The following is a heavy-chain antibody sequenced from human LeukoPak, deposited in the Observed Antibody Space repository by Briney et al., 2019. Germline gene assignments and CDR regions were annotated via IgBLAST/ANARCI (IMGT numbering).Heavy chain of an antibody. CDR2: ISSSGSTI. Sequence: GGSLRLSCAASGFTFSSYEMNWVRQAPGKGLEWVSYISSSGSTIYYADSVKGRFTISRDNAKNTLYLQMNSLRAEDTAFYYCARTYYYGSGPSYKATPYWGQGTLVTVSS. CDR3: ARTYYYGSGPSYKATPY. CDR1: GFTFSSYE. V-gene: IGHV3-48*03. D-gene: IGHD3-10*01. J-gene: IGHJ4*02.